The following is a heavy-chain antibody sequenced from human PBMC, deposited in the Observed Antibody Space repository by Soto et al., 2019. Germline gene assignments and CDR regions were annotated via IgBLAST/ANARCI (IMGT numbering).Heavy chain of an antibody. CDR3: ARPSSSGYSDAFDI. CDR2: IYYTGST. V-gene: IGHV4-39*01. J-gene: IGHJ3*02. D-gene: IGHD3-22*01. Sequence: QLQLQESGPGLVWPSETLSLTCTVSGGSIRSGSYYWGWIRQPPGKGLEWIGSIYYTGSTYYNPSLKSRVTISVDTSKNQFSLRLTSVNAADTAVYYCARPSSSGYSDAFDIWGQGTMVTVSS. CDR1: GGSIRSGSYY.